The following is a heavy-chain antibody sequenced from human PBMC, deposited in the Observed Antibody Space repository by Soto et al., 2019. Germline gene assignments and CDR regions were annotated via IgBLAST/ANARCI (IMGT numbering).Heavy chain of an antibody. CDR1: GYTFTNYD. CDR3: ARGRFRRTWFDP. Sequence: QVQLVQSGAEVKKPGASVKVSCKASGYTFTNYDIHWVRQATGQGLEWMGWMNADSGNTGQSKQFQGRVTMTRDTSISTAYMEMTSLRSEDTGVYYWARGRFRRTWFDPWGQGTLVTVSS. V-gene: IGHV1-8*01. CDR2: MNADSGNT. J-gene: IGHJ5*02.